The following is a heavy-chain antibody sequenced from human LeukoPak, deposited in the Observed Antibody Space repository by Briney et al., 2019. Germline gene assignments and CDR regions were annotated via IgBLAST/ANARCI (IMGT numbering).Heavy chain of an antibody. V-gene: IGHV4-31*03. Sequence: SQTLSLTCTVSGGSISSGGYYWSWIRQHPGKGLEWIGYIYYSGSTYYNPSLKSRVTISVDTPKNQFSLKLSSVTAADTAVYYCARDFSGYYGYWGQGTLVTVSS. CDR1: GGSISSGGYY. D-gene: IGHD3-22*01. CDR2: IYYSGST. CDR3: ARDFSGYYGY. J-gene: IGHJ4*02.